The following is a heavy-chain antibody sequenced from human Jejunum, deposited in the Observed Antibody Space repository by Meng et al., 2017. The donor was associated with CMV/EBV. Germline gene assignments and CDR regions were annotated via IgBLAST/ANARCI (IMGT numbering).Heavy chain of an antibody. J-gene: IGHJ4*02. D-gene: IGHD6-13*01. Sequence: SGFSLSSYGMQWVRQAPGKGLEWVAVLWYDGSNKYYADSVKGRFTISRDNSKNTLYLQMNSLRAEDTAVYYCAKTYGSSWQYYFDYWGQGTLVTVSS. CDR1: GFSLSSYG. V-gene: IGHV3-33*06. CDR2: LWYDGSNK. CDR3: AKTYGSSWQYYFDY.